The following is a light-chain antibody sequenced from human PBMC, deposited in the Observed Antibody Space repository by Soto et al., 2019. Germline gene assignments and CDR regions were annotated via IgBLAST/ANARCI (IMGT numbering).Light chain of an antibody. J-gene: IGKJ5*01. V-gene: IGKV3-15*01. CDR2: RTS. Sequence: EIVMTQSPATLSVSPGERATLSCRASQSINDNLAWYQQKPGQAPRLLMFRTSTRATGFPARFSAGGSGTEFTLTISSLQSEDFVVYYCQQYDNWLITFGQGTRLEIK. CDR3: QQYDNWLIT. CDR1: QSINDN.